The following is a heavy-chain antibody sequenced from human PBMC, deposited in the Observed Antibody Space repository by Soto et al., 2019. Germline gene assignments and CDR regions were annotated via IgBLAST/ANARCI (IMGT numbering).Heavy chain of an antibody. J-gene: IGHJ4*02. CDR3: ARCIRAGTDY. CDR1: GYTFTDYD. Sequence: QVQLVQSGAEVKMPGASVKVSCKASGYTFTDYDINWVRQATRQGLEWMGWMSPNNGETGHAPKFQGRVTMTRDISINTAYMELSSLTSDDSAVYYSARCIRAGTDYWGQETLVTVSS. V-gene: IGHV1-8*01. CDR2: MSPNNGET. D-gene: IGHD1-1*01.